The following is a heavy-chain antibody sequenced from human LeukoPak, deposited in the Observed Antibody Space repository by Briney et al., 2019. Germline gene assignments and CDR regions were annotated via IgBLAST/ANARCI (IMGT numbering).Heavy chain of an antibody. V-gene: IGHV5-10-1*01. Sequence: GASLLISCEGSGSIFTSYWISWVRQLPGKGLEWMGRIDRSDSYTNYSPSFQGHVTISADKSISTAYLQWSSLKASDTAMYYCATHPAYCSGGSCYGNWFDPWGQGTLVTVSS. CDR3: ATHPAYCSGGSCYGNWFDP. D-gene: IGHD2-15*01. CDR1: GSIFTSYW. J-gene: IGHJ5*02. CDR2: IDRSDSYT.